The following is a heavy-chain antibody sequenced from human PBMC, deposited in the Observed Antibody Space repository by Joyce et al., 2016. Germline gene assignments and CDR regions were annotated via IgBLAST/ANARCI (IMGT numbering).Heavy chain of an antibody. J-gene: IGHJ6*03. D-gene: IGHD1-1*01. CDR2: ISPSGTCT. V-gene: IGHV3-21*01. CDR3: ASVPIGTYYTDF. Sequence: DAQVQESGGGLVKPGGSLILSCVASGFSNSHGLNWVRQAPGKGLEWVSYISPSGTCTYYADSLRGRFLISRDDANKSVFLQMDSLRPEDTAVYYCASVPIGTYYTDFWGKGTTVTVS. CDR1: GFSNSHG.